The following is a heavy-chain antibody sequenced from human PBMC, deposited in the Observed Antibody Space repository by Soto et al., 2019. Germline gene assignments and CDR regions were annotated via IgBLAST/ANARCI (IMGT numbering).Heavy chain of an antibody. CDR3: ARLPSRHLVDY. D-gene: IGHD3-3*02. CDR2: MFYGVST. J-gene: IGHJ4*02. CDR1: GSSINSSGYY. V-gene: IGHV4-39*01. Sequence: SETLSLTCTVSGSSINSSGYYWGWIRQPPGKGLEWVGSMFYGVSTYYNPSLKSRVTVSVDTSKNQFSLNLRSVTAADTAVYYCARLPSRHLVDYWGQGTLVTVSS.